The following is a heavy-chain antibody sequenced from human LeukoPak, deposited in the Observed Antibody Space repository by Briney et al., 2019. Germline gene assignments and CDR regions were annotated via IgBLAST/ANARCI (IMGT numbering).Heavy chain of an antibody. CDR1: GYSISSGYY. CDR3: ARASVYYDILTGRNDDAFDI. V-gene: IGHV4-38-2*02. CDR2: TYHSGST. J-gene: IGHJ3*02. D-gene: IGHD3-9*01. Sequence: SETLSLTCTVSGYSISSGYYWGWIRQPPGKGLEWIGSTYHSGSTYYNPSLKSRVTISVDTSRNQFSLKLSSVTAADTAVYYCARASVYYDILTGRNDDAFDIWGQGTMVTVSS.